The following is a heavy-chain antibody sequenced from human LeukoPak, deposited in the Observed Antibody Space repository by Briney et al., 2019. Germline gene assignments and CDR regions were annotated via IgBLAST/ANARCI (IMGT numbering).Heavy chain of an antibody. CDR3: ARHIDSSSCPMRGDCQIYPNFDY. V-gene: IGHV4-59*08. Sequence: SETLSLTCTVSGGSISSYYWSWIRQPPGKGLEWIGYIYYSGSTNYNPSLKSRVTISVDTSKNQFSLKLSSVTAADTAVYYCARHIDSSSCPMRGDCQIYPNFDYWGQGTLVTVSS. CDR2: IYYSGST. D-gene: IGHD6-13*01. CDR1: GGSISSYY. J-gene: IGHJ4*02.